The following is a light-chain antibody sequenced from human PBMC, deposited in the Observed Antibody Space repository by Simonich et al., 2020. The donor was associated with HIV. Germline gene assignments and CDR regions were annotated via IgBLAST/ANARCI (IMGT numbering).Light chain of an antibody. Sequence: EIVMTQSPATLSVSPGERATLSCRASQSVSSNLAWYQQKPGQAPRRLIYGASTRATGSPARFSGSGSGTDFTLTISSLEPEDFAVYYCQQRSNWPLFTFGPGTKVDIK. V-gene: IGKV3-15*01. CDR1: QSVSSN. CDR2: GAS. J-gene: IGKJ3*01. CDR3: QQRSNWPLFT.